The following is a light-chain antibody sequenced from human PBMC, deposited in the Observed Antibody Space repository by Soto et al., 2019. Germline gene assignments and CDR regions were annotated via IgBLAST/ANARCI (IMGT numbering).Light chain of an antibody. CDR2: SNN. Sequence: SVLTQPPSASGTPGQRVTISCSGSSSNIGSNTVNWYQQLPGTAPKLLIYSNNQRPSGVPDRFSGSKSGTSASLAISGLQSEDEADYSCAAWDDSLNGPVFGPGTKVTVL. V-gene: IGLV1-44*01. J-gene: IGLJ1*01. CDR1: SSNIGSNT. CDR3: AAWDDSLNGPV.